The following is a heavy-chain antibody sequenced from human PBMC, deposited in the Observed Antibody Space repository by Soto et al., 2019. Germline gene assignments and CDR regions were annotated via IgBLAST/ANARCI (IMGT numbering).Heavy chain of an antibody. D-gene: IGHD6-13*01. CDR1: GGSISSYY. V-gene: IGHV4-59*01. J-gene: IGHJ4*02. CDR3: ARGIAAAGFDY. CDR2: IYYSGST. Sequence: SQTLSRTCTVSGGSISSYYWSWIRQPPGKGLEWIGYIYYSGSTNYNPSIKSRVTISVDTSKNQFSLKLSSVTAADTAVYYCARGIAAAGFDYWGQGTLVTVSS.